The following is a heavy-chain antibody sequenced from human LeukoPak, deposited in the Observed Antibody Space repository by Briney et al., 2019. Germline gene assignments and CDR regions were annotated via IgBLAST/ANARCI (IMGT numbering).Heavy chain of an antibody. V-gene: IGHV3-74*01. Sequence: GGSLRLSCAASGFTFSTYWMHWVRQAPGKGLVWVSRIKFDGSSTTYADSEKGRFTISRDNAKKALYLQMNSLRAEDTAVYYCARGAEGHNYGEFDRWGQGTLVTVSS. CDR2: IKFDGSST. CDR3: ARGAEGHNYGEFDR. CDR1: GFTFSTYW. D-gene: IGHD5-18*01. J-gene: IGHJ5*02.